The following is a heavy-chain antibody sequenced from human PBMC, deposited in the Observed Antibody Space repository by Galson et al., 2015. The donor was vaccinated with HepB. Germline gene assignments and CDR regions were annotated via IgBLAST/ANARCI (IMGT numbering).Heavy chain of an antibody. CDR3: ARDILRYFDWLLTNGYYYYYGMDV. D-gene: IGHD3-9*01. CDR1: A. J-gene: IGHJ6*02. Sequence: AMHWVRQAPGKGLEWVAVISYDGSNKYYADSVKGRFTISRDNSKNTLYLQMNSLRAEDTAVYYCARDILRYFDWLLTNGYYYYYGMDVWGQGTTVTVSS. CDR2: ISYDGSNK. V-gene: IGHV3-30-3*01.